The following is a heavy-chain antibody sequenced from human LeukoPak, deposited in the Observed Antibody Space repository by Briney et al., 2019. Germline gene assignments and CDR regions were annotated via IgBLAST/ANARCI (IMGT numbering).Heavy chain of an antibody. D-gene: IGHD3-16*01. J-gene: IGHJ3*02. Sequence: GGSLRLSCAASGFTLDDYAMHWVRQAPGKGLEWVSGISWNSGSIGYADSVKGRFTISRDNAKNSLYLQMNSLRAEDTALYYCAKDYRLRLGATIRPVDAFDIWGQGTMVTVSS. V-gene: IGHV3-9*01. CDR1: GFTLDDYA. CDR2: ISWNSGSI. CDR3: AKDYRLRLGATIRPVDAFDI.